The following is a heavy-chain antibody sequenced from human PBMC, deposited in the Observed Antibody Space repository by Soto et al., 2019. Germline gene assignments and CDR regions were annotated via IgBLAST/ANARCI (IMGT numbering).Heavy chain of an antibody. Sequence: QVQLEQSGAEVKKPGASVKVSCKTSGYTFTSYTLHWVRQAPGQGLEWMGWINAGNGREKYSQRFQDRVSLSTDKSATPPYMELKSPRSEDTAIYYCARGGGWVGEASFDSWGQGTLVTVSS. CDR2: INAGNGRE. D-gene: IGHD3-10*01. CDR1: GYTFTSYT. V-gene: IGHV1-3*01. J-gene: IGHJ4*02. CDR3: ARGGGWVGEASFDS.